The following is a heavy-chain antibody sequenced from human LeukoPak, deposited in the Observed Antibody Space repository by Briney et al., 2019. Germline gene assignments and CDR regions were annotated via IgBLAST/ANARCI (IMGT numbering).Heavy chain of an antibody. J-gene: IGHJ4*02. CDR1: GFTFSSYS. Sequence: PGGSLRLSCAASGFTFSSYSMNWVRQAPGKGLEWVSSISSSSSYIYYADSVKGRSTISRDNAKNSLYLQMNSLRAEDTAVYYCARDRIAARPENYWGQGTLVTVSS. V-gene: IGHV3-21*01. CDR3: ARDRIAARPENY. D-gene: IGHD6-6*01. CDR2: ISSSSSYI.